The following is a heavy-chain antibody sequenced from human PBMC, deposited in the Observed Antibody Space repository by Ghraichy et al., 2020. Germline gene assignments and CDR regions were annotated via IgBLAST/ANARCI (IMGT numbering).Heavy chain of an antibody. V-gene: IGHV3-33*01. Sequence: LSLTCAASGFTFSTYGMHWVRQAPGKGLEWVAVIWYDGSNKYYADSMKGRFTVSRDNSKNTLYLQMDSLRAEDTAVYYCARDNYHDNSGSYLYYFDYWGQGTLVTVSS. CDR3: ARDNYHDNSGSYLYYFDY. D-gene: IGHD3-22*01. CDR1: GFTFSTYG. CDR2: IWYDGSNK. J-gene: IGHJ4*02.